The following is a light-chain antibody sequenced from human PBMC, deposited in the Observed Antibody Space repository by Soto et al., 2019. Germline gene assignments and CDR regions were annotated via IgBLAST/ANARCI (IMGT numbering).Light chain of an antibody. CDR3: SSYTGTSTYV. J-gene: IGLJ1*01. Sequence: QSVLTQPASVSGSPGQSITISCTGTVGLVSWYQQHPGKVPKLIIYDDTKRPSGVSSRFSGSKSGNTASLTISGLQAEDEADYYCSSYTGTSTYVFGTGTKLTVL. CDR1: VGL. CDR2: DDT. V-gene: IGLV2-14*02.